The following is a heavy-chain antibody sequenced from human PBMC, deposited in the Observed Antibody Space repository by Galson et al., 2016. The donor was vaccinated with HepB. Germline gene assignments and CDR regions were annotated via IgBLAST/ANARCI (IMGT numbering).Heavy chain of an antibody. J-gene: IGHJ5*02. V-gene: IGHV3-23*01. Sequence: SLRLSCAASGFTVSSSAMSWVRQAPGKGLEWVSSIRVSGGSTFYADSVKGRFTISTDTSKSTLYLQMSSLRAKDTAVYYCAKCSVYSTGWCNSFDPWGQGTPVIVSS. CDR3: AKCSVYSTGWCNSFDP. CDR1: GFTVSSSA. D-gene: IGHD6-19*01. CDR2: IRVSGGST.